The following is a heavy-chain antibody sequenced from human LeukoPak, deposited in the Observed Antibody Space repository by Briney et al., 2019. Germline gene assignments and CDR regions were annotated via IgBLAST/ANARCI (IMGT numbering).Heavy chain of an antibody. CDR1: GGSISSSGYY. CDR2: IYYSGST. Sequence: SETLSLTCTVSGGSISSSGYYWGWIRQPPGKGLEWIGSIYYSGSTYYNPSLKSRVTISVDTSKNQFSLKLSFVAAADTAVYYCARDPTAAGKGAWFDPWGQGTLVTVSS. D-gene: IGHD6-13*01. V-gene: IGHV4-39*02. CDR3: ARDPTAAGKGAWFDP. J-gene: IGHJ5*02.